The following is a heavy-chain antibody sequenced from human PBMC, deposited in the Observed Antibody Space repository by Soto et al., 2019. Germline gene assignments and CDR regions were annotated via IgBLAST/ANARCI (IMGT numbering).Heavy chain of an antibody. CDR2: IKQDGSQK. CDR1: GFTLSTYW. CDR3: ARENGYGSGSQYYYYGMDV. D-gene: IGHD3-10*01. Sequence: PGGSLRLSCAASGFTLSTYWMTWVRQAPGKGLEWVANIKQDGSQKYYVDSVKGRFTISRDNAKNSLYLQMNGLRAEDTAVYYCARENGYGSGSQYYYYGMDVWGQGTTVTVSS. V-gene: IGHV3-7*03. J-gene: IGHJ6*02.